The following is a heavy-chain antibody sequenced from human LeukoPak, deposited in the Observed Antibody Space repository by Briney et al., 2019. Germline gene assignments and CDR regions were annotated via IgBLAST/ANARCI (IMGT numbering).Heavy chain of an antibody. J-gene: IGHJ4*02. V-gene: IGHV4-34*01. D-gene: IGHD3-22*01. CDR3: ARGGGGYDSSGYYDPFDY. Sequence: SETLSLTCAVYGGSFSGYYWSWIRQPPGKGLEWIGEINHSGSTNYNPSLKSRVTISVETSKNQFSLKLSSVTAAATAVYYCARGGGGYDSSGYYDPFDYWGEGTLVTVSS. CDR2: INHSGST. CDR1: GGSFSGYY.